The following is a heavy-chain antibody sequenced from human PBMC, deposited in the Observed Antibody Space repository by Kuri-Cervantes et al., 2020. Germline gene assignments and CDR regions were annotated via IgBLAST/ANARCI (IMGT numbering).Heavy chain of an antibody. V-gene: IGHV3-30*03. CDR2: ISYDGSNK. J-gene: IGHJ6*02. Sequence: GGSLRLSCAASGFTFSSYGMHWVRQAPGKGLEWVAVISYDGSNKYYADSVKGRFTISRDNAKNSLYLQMNSLRAEDTAVYYRARSAMVRGVWIWDGMDVWGQGTTVTVSS. CDR3: ARSAMVRGVWIWDGMDV. CDR1: GFTFSSYG. D-gene: IGHD3-10*01.